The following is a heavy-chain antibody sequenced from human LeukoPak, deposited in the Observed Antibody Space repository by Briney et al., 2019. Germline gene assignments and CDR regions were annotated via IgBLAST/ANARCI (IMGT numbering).Heavy chain of an antibody. D-gene: IGHD3-22*01. Sequence: GGSLRLSCAASGFTFSSYWMSWVRQAPGKGLEWVSYISSSGSTIYYADSVKGRFTISRDNAKNSLYLQMNSLKTEDTAVYYCTRLGYYDSSGYSHYWGQGTLVTVSS. J-gene: IGHJ4*02. CDR3: TRLGYYDSSGYSHY. CDR2: ISSSGSTI. CDR1: GFTFSSYW. V-gene: IGHV3-48*04.